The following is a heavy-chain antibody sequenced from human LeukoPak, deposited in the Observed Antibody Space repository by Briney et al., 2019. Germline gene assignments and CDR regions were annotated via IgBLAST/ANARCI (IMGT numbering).Heavy chain of an antibody. J-gene: IGHJ4*02. CDR2: ISGSGGST. V-gene: IGHV3-23*01. Sequence: PGGSLRLSCAASGFTFSSYAMSWVRQAPGKGLEWVSAISGSGGSTYYADSVKGRFTISRDNSKNTLYLQMNSLRAEDTAIYYCAKVHSSGWLFDYWGQGTLVTVSS. CDR1: GFTFSSYA. D-gene: IGHD6-19*01. CDR3: AKVHSSGWLFDY.